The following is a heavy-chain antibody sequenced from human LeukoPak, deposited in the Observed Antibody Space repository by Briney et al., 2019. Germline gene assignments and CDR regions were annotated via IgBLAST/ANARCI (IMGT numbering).Heavy chain of an antibody. Sequence: GGSLRLSCAASGFTFSSYAMSWVRQAPGKGLEWISTISGSGGSTYYVDSVKGRFTISRDNSKNTLYLQMNSLRAEDTAVYYCAKDRGGWPTKYQFDYWGQGTLVTVSS. CDR3: AKDRGGWPTKYQFDY. J-gene: IGHJ4*02. D-gene: IGHD6-19*01. CDR2: ISGSGGST. CDR1: GFTFSSYA. V-gene: IGHV3-23*01.